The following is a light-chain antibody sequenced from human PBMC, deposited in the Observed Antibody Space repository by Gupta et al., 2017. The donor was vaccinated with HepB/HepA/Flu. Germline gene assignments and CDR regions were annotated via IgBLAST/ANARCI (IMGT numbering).Light chain of an antibody. Sequence: QSALTQPRSVSGSPGQSITISCTGTSSDVGAYNYVSWYQHRPDRAPKLIISDGTQRPSGVPDRFSGSTSGNTASLTLAGRQAEDEDDYFCCSDAGTYVFGTGTKVTVL. V-gene: IGLV2-11*01. CDR1: SSDVGAYNY. CDR3: CSDAGTYV. J-gene: IGLJ1*01. CDR2: DGT.